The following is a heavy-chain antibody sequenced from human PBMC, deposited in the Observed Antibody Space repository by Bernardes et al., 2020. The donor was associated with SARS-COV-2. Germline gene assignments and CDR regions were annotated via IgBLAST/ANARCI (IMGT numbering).Heavy chain of an antibody. CDR1: GGSIGSNNYY. D-gene: IGHD2-21*01. J-gene: IGHJ6*02. V-gene: IGHV4-39*01. Sequence: SETLSLTCTVSGGSIGSNNYYWGWIRQAPGKGLEWIGSVYSGGNSYYNPTLQSRVRESVDTSRNQFSLRLNFVTAADTTVYYCAGSSCGIDCYIGGLRSWDYGMDVWGPGTTVTVSS. CDR3: AGSSCGIDCYIGGLRSWDYGMDV. CDR2: VYSGGNS.